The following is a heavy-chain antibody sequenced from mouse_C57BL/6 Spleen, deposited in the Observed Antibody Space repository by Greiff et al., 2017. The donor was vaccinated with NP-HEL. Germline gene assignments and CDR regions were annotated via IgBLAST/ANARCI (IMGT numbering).Heavy chain of an antibody. V-gene: IGHV1-61*01. CDR3: ARSAYYGSSWFAY. J-gene: IGHJ3*01. Sequence: QVQLQQPGAELVRPGSSVKLSCKASGYTFTSYWMDWVKQRPGQGLEWIGNIYPSDSETHYNQKLKDKATLTVDKSDNTAYMQLSSQTSEDSAVYYCARSAYYGSSWFAYWGQGTLVTVSA. CDR1: GYTFTSYW. D-gene: IGHD1-1*01. CDR2: IYPSDSET.